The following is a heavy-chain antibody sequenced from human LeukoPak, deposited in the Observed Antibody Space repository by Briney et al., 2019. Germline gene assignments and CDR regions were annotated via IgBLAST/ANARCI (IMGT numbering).Heavy chain of an antibody. CDR2: ISSGAENI. D-gene: IGHD3-16*01. J-gene: IGHJ6*03. CDR1: GFSLRNFV. Sequence: GGSLRLSCAASGFSLRNFVMAWVRQAPGKGLERVSAISSGAENIFYADSVKGRFTISRDNSNNTLFLQMNSLRAEDTAVYYCAEDATSYVYNYYMDVWGKGTTVTVSS. V-gene: IGHV3-23*01. CDR3: AEDATSYVYNYYMDV.